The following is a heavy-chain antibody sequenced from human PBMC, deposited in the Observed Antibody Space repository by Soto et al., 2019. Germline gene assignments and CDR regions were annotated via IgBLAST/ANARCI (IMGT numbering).Heavy chain of an antibody. V-gene: IGHV4-59*01. D-gene: IGHD2-21*01. Sequence: PSETLSLTCTVSGGSLSSYYWSWIRQPPGKGLEWIGYIYYSGSTNYNPSLKSRVTISVDTSKNQFSLKLSSVTAADTAVYCCARSDCRYWGQGTLVTVSS. J-gene: IGHJ4*02. CDR2: IYYSGST. CDR3: ARSDCRY. CDR1: GGSLSSYY.